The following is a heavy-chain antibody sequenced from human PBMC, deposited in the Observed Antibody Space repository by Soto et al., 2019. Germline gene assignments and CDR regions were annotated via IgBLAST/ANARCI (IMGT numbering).Heavy chain of an antibody. Sequence: GGSLRLSCAASGFTFISYTMNWVRQAPGRGLEWVSSIGTSSSYIYYADSVKGRFTISRDNAKNSLFLQMNSLRADDTAVYYCARDSVRDYLYYYYGMDVWGQGTTVTVSS. CDR3: ARDSVRDYLYYYYGMDV. J-gene: IGHJ6*02. CDR2: IGTSSSYI. V-gene: IGHV3-21*01. CDR1: GFTFISYT. D-gene: IGHD4-17*01.